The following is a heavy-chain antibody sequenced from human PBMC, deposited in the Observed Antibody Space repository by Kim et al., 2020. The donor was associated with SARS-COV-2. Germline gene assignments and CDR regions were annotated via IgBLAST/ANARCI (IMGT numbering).Heavy chain of an antibody. Sequence: GESLKISCKGSGYSFTSYWIGWVRQMPGKGLEWMGIIYPGDSDTRYSPSFQGQVTISADKSISTAYLQWSSLKASDTAMYYCARITGYSSSVALSSYYFDYWGQGTLVTVSS. CDR1: GYSFTSYW. D-gene: IGHD6-13*01. V-gene: IGHV5-51*01. J-gene: IGHJ4*02. CDR3: ARITGYSSSVALSSYYFDY. CDR2: IYPGDSDT.